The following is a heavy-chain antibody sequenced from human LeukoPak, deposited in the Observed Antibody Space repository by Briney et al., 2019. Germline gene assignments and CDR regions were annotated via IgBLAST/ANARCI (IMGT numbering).Heavy chain of an antibody. Sequence: QSGGSLRLSCAASGFTFSSYEMNWVRQAPGKGLEWVANIKEDGSEKYYVDSVKGRFTISRDNAKNSLFLQMNSLRAEDTAVYYCAPRRTVDVWGQGTTVTVSS. V-gene: IGHV3-7*01. J-gene: IGHJ6*02. CDR1: GFTFSSYE. CDR2: IKEDGSEK. CDR3: APRRTVDV.